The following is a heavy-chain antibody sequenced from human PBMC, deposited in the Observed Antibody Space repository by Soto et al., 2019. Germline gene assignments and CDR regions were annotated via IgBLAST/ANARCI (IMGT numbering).Heavy chain of an antibody. Sequence: EVQLVESGGGLIQPGGSLRLSCAASGFTVSSNYMSWVRQAPGKGLEWVSVIYSGGSTYYADSVKGRFTISRDNSKNTLYLQMNSLRAEDTAVYYCASPALWVGDAFDIWGQGTMVTVSS. CDR2: IYSGGST. V-gene: IGHV3-53*01. J-gene: IGHJ3*02. CDR3: ASPALWVGDAFDI. D-gene: IGHD3-10*01. CDR1: GFTVSSNY.